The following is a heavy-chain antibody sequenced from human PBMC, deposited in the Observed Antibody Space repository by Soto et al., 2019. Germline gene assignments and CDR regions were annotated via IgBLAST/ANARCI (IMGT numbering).Heavy chain of an antibody. Sequence: EVQLLESGGGLVQSGGSLRLSCAASGFTFSSYAMSWVRQAPGKGLEWVSAISGSGGSTYYADSVKGRFTISRDNSKNTLYLQMNSLRAEDTAVYYCAKDRSGYSYGELYFDYWGQGTLVTVSS. CDR1: GFTFSSYA. CDR2: ISGSGGST. V-gene: IGHV3-23*01. J-gene: IGHJ4*02. D-gene: IGHD5-18*01. CDR3: AKDRSGYSYGELYFDY.